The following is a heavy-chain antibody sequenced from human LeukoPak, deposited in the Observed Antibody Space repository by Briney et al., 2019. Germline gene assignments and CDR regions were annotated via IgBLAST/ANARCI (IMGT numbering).Heavy chain of an antibody. CDR3: ARDSTVTTMYYYYYYYMDV. J-gene: IGHJ6*03. D-gene: IGHD4-17*01. CDR1: GFTFSSYS. Sequence: GPLRLSCAASGFTFSSYSMNWVRQAPGKGLEWVSSISSSSSYIYYADSVKGRFTISRDNAKNSLYLQMNSLRAEDTAVYYCARDSTVTTMYYYYYYYMDVWGKGTTVTVSS. V-gene: IGHV3-21*01. CDR2: ISSSSSYI.